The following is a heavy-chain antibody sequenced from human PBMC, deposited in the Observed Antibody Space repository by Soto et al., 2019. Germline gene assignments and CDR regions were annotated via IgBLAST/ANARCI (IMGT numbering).Heavy chain of an antibody. CDR2: IYPGDSDS. V-gene: IGHV5-51*01. CDR3: ARQITAAMLEDYYYYYGMDV. J-gene: IGHJ6*02. D-gene: IGHD2-2*01. CDR1: GYNFPIYW. Sequence: SCQGSGYNFPIYWIAWVRQMPGKGLEWMGIIYPGDSDSNYSPSFQGHVTISADKSISTAYLQWSSLKASDTAMYYCARQITAAMLEDYYYYYGMDVWGQGTTVTVSS.